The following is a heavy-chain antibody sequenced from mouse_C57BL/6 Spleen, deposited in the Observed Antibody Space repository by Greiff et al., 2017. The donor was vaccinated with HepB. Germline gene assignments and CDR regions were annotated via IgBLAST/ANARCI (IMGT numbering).Heavy chain of an antibody. CDR2: ISSGGDYI. D-gene: IGHD4-1*01. CDR1: GFTFSSYA. J-gene: IGHJ3*01. Sequence: EVKLMESGAGLVKPGGSLKLSCAASGFTFSSYAMSWVRQTPEKRLEWVAYISSGGDYIYYADTVKGRFTISRDNARNTLYLQMSSLKSEDTAMYYCTRDLAGTRFAYWGQGTLVTVSA. V-gene: IGHV5-9-1*02. CDR3: TRDLAGTRFAY.